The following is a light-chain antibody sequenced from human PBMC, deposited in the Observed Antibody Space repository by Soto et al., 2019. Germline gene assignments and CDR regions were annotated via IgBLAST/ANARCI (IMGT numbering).Light chain of an antibody. V-gene: IGLV1-40*01. CDR3: QSYDSSLSGFV. J-gene: IGLJ1*01. Sequence: QSVLTQPPSVSGAPGQRVTISCTGSSSNIGAGYDVHWYQQLPGTAPKLLVYTNSNRPSGVPDRFSGSKSGTSASLAITGLQAEDEADYYWQSYDSSLSGFVFGTGTKLTVL. CDR1: SSNIGAGYD. CDR2: TNS.